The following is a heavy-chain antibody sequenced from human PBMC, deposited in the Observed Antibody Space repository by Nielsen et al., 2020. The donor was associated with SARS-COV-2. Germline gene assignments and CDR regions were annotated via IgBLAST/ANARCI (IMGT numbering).Heavy chain of an antibody. Sequence: GESLKISCAASGFTFSSYDMHWVRQATGKGLEWVSAIGTAGDTYYPGSVKGRFTISRDNSKNTLYLQVSSLRAEDTAVYYCAKGRSGNPPTGIDYWGQGTLVTVSS. CDR2: IGTAGDT. D-gene: IGHD2-15*01. CDR3: AKGRSGNPPTGIDY. CDR1: GFTFSSYD. V-gene: IGHV3-13*01. J-gene: IGHJ4*02.